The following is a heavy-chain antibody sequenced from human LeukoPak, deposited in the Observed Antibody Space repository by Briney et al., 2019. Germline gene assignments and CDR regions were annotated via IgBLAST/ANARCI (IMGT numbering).Heavy chain of an antibody. CDR2: IIPIFGTA. V-gene: IGHV1-69*05. D-gene: IGHD3-3*01. CDR3: ARVGRFLEYSFDP. CDR1: GGTFSSYA. J-gene: IGHJ5*02. Sequence: SVKVSCKASGGTFSSYAISWVRQAPGQGLEWMGGIIPIFGTANYAQKFQGRVTITTDESTSTAYMELSSLRSEDTAVYYCARVGRFLEYSFDPWGQGTLVTVSS.